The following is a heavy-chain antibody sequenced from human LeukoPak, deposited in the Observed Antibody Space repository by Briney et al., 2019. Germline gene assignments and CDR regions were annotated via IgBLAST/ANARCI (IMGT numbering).Heavy chain of an antibody. CDR1: GFSFSDAW. Sequence: PGGSLRLSCAASGFSFSDAWMNWVRQAPGKGLEWVGRIRRTINGGPTDYAAPVKGRFTISRDDSTNTLYLQMNSLKIEDTAAYYCTAGLAKTNDDCWGQGTLVTVST. CDR3: TAGLAKTNDDC. V-gene: IGHV3-15*01. CDR2: IRRTINGGPT. J-gene: IGHJ4*02. D-gene: IGHD3-16*01.